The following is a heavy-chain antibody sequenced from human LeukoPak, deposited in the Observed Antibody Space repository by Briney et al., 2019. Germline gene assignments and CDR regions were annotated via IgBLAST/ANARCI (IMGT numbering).Heavy chain of an antibody. Sequence: SETLSLTCTVSGGSISSSSYYWGWIRQPPGKGLEWIGSIYYSGSTYYNPSLKSRVTISVDTSKNQFSLKLSSVTAADTAVYYCARDRSIVVVVAAPPGGMDVWGQGTTVTVSS. J-gene: IGHJ6*02. V-gene: IGHV4-39*07. CDR2: IYYSGST. D-gene: IGHD2-15*01. CDR1: GGSISSSSYY. CDR3: ARDRSIVVVVAAPPGGMDV.